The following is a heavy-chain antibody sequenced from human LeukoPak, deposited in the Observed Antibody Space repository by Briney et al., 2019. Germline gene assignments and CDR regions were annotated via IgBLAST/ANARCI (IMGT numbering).Heavy chain of an antibody. CDR2: INHSGST. D-gene: IGHD2-2*01. CDR3: ARLPPNCSSTSCYSGFFDY. CDR1: GGSFSGYY. J-gene: IGHJ4*02. Sequence: SETLSLTCAVYGGSFSGYYWSWIRQPPGKGLEWIGEINHSGSTNYNPSLKSRVTISVDTSKNQFSLKLSSVTAADTAVYYCARLPPNCSSTSCYSGFFDYWGQGTLVTVSS. V-gene: IGHV4-34*01.